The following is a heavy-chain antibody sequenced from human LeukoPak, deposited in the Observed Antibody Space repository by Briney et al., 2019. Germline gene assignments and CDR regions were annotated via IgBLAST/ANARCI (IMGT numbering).Heavy chain of an antibody. D-gene: IGHD2-2*01. Sequence: LAGGSLRLSCAASGFTFSSYEMNWVRQAPGKGLEWVSYISSSGSTIYYADSVKGRFTISRDNAKNSLYLQMNSLRAEDTAVYYCARGGVCSSTSCYRRHFDYWGQGTLVTVSS. CDR1: GFTFSSYE. J-gene: IGHJ4*02. CDR2: ISSSGSTI. V-gene: IGHV3-48*03. CDR3: ARGGVCSSTSCYRRHFDY.